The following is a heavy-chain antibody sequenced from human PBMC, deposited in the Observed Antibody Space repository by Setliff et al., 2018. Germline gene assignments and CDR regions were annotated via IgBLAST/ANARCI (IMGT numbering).Heavy chain of an antibody. D-gene: IGHD3-10*01. Sequence: GGSLRLSCAASGFTFRSAYMSWVRQAPGKGLEWVGLIKNKIGGGTAATDYAAPVEGRFTISRDDSTNTLYLQMNSLKTEDTAIYYCVKLVPQAISSDPWGQGTLVTVSS. CDR3: VKLVPQAISSDP. V-gene: IGHV3-15*01. CDR1: GFTFRSAY. CDR2: IKNKIGGGTAAT. J-gene: IGHJ5*02.